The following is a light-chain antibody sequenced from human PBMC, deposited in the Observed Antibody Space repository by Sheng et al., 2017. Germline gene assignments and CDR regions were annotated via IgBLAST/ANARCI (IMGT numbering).Light chain of an antibody. CDR1: QSVNTN. J-gene: IGKJ3*01. CDR3: QQYNNWPPRGLT. V-gene: IGKV3-15*01. Sequence: EIVLTQSPATLSVSPGERATLSCRASQSVNTNLAWYQQKPGQAPRLLIFGASTRATGVPARFSGSGSGTEFTLTISSLQSEDFAVYYCQQYNNWPPRGLTFGPGTKVDIK. CDR2: GAS.